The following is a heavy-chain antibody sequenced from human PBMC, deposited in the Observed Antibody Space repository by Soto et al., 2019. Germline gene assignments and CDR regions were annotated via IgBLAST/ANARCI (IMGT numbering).Heavy chain of an antibody. CDR2: ISYDGNNK. CDR3: AREEAVPSVIGHYYYGMDV. V-gene: IGHV3-30-3*01. J-gene: IGHJ6*02. CDR1: EFTFSKFD. D-gene: IGHD2-2*02. Sequence: VQLVESGGGVVQPGRSLRLSCAASEFTFSKFDMHWVRQAPGKWLEWVAVISYDGNNKYYADSVKGRFSISRDNSKNTLSLQINSLRAEDTAVYYCAREEAVPSVIGHYYYGMDVWCQGTTVTVSS.